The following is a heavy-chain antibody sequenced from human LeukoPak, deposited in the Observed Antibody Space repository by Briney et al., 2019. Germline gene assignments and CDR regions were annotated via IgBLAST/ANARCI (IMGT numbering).Heavy chain of an antibody. CDR2: TYYRSKWYN. V-gene: IGHV6-1*01. CDR1: GDSVSSNTAG. J-gene: IGHJ4*02. D-gene: IGHD2/OR15-2a*01. CDR3: ARGRNSGFDY. Sequence: SQTLSLTCAISGDSVSSNTAGWNWIRQSPSSGLEWLGRTYYRSKWYNEYAVSVKSRITINPDTSKNQFSLHLNSVTPEDTAVYYCARGRNSGFDYWGQGTLVTVSS.